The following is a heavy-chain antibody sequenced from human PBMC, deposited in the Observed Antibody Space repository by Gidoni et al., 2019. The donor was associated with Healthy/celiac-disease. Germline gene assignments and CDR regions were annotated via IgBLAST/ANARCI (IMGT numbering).Heavy chain of an antibody. D-gene: IGHD3-3*01. CDR2: ISYDGSNK. CDR1: GLPFSSYA. CDR3: ARDGLEPTYYDFWRRDYYYYMDV. Sequence: QVQLVESGGGVVQPGRSLRLSCAASGLPFSSYAMHWVRPAPGKGLEWVAVISYDGSNKYYADSVKGRFTISRDNSKNTLYLQMNSLRAEDTAVYYCARDGLEPTYYDFWRRDYYYYMDVWGKGTTVTVSS. J-gene: IGHJ6*03. V-gene: IGHV3-30-3*01.